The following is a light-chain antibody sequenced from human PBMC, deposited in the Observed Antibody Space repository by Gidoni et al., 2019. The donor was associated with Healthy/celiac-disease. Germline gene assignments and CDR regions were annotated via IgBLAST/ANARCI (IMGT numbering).Light chain of an antibody. Sequence: IKLTQSPSSLSASVGDRVTITSRASQSISSKLNCYQQKPGKAPKLLIYAASSLQSGVPSRCSGSGSGTDFTLTISSLQPEDLVTYYCQQSYRTSLWAFGKGTKVESK. J-gene: IGKJ1*01. CDR3: QQSYRTSLWA. CDR2: AAS. V-gene: IGKV1-39*01. CDR1: QSISSK.